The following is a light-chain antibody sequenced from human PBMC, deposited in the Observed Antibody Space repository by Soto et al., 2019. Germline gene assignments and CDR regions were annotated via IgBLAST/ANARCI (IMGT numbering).Light chain of an antibody. V-gene: IGKV1-5*03. Sequence: DIQMTQSPSTLSASVGDRVTITCRASQSISSWLAWYQQKPGKAPKLLIYKASSLKSGVPSRFSGSGSGTEFPLTISRLQPDDFATYYRQQYNILYTFGQGTKLEIK. CDR1: QSISSW. CDR2: KAS. CDR3: QQYNILYT. J-gene: IGKJ2*01.